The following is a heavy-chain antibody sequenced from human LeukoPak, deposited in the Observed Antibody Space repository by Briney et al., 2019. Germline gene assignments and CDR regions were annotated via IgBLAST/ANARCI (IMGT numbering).Heavy chain of an antibody. J-gene: IGHJ4*02. V-gene: IGHV4-59*01. D-gene: IGHD2-15*01. Sequence: SETLSLTCTVSGGMSGYYWTWIRQPPGKGLEWIGYIYNNVNTEYNPSLKSRVTISADTSKNQFSLSLTSVTASDTAFYYCARGRSGSRYSTWGQGTLCTVSP. CDR1: GGMSGYY. CDR3: ARGRSGSRYST. CDR2: IYNNVNT.